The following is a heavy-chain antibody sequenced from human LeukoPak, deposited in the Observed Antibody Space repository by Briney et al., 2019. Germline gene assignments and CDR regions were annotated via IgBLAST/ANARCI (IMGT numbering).Heavy chain of an antibody. Sequence: SETLSLTCTVSGGSISSSSYYWGWIRQPPGKGLEWIGSIYYRGSTYYNPSLKSRVTISVDTSKNQFSLKLSSVTAADTAVYYCATILGGSYFRDYWGQGTLVTVSS. J-gene: IGHJ4*02. CDR2: IYYRGST. CDR1: GGSISSSSYY. V-gene: IGHV4-39*01. CDR3: ATILGGSYFRDY. D-gene: IGHD1-26*01.